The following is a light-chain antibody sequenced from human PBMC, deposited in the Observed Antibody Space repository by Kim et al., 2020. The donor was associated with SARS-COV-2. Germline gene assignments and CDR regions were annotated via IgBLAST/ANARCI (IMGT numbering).Light chain of an antibody. J-gene: IGLJ2*01. V-gene: IGLV3-19*01. CDR3: NSRDSSGNHWV. CDR2: GKN. Sequence: SSELTQDPAVSVALGQTARITCQGDSLRRYYASWYQQKPGQAPVLVIYGKNNRPSGIPDRFSGSSSGNTASLTITGAQVEDEADYYCNSRDSSGNHWVFGGGTKLTVL. CDR1: SLRRYY.